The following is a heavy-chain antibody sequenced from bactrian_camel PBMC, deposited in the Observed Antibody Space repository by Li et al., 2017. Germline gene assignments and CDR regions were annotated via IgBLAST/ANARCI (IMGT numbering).Heavy chain of an antibody. D-gene: IGHD3*01. V-gene: IGHV3S55*01. J-gene: IGHJ4*01. CDR3: AAAKGLPDLLRGGYLSARSYNY. CDR1: GHSRGSNC. CDR2: IGMDGRT. Sequence: HVQLVESGGGSVQAGGSLRLSCVVSGHSRGSNCVGWYRLPPGKEREGVAAIGMDGRTSAADSVKGRFTISHDNAKNTLYLQMNSLKPEDTAIYYCAAAKGLPDLLRGGYLSARSYNYWGRGTQVTVS.